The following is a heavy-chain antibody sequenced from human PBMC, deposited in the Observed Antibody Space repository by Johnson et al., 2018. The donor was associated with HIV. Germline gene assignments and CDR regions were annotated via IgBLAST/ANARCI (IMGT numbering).Heavy chain of an antibody. D-gene: IGHD2-21*01. J-gene: IGHJ3*02. CDR2: IKWNGGST. CDR1: GFTFDDYG. Sequence: VQLVESGGGVVRPGGSLRLSCAASGFTFDDYGMSWVRQAPGKGLEWVSGIKWNGGSTGYADSVKGRFTISRDNAKNSLYLQMNSLRAEDTALYSCARVGGDALGDHRRDAFDIWGQGTMVTVSS. CDR3: ARVGGDALGDHRRDAFDI. V-gene: IGHV3-20*04.